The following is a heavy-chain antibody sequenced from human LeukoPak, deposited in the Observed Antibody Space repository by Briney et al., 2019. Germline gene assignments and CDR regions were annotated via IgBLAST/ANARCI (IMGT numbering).Heavy chain of an antibody. CDR1: GFTFSSSA. D-gene: IGHD1-26*01. J-gene: IGHJ2*01. Sequence: GGSLRLSCAASGFTFSSSAMSWVRQAPGKGLEWVSAISNNGGYTYYADSVKGRFTISRDSSKNTLFLHMNTLRAEDTAVYYCAKDRTVGASYWYFDLWGRGTLVTVSS. CDR3: AKDRTVGASYWYFDL. CDR2: ISNNGGYT. V-gene: IGHV3-23*01.